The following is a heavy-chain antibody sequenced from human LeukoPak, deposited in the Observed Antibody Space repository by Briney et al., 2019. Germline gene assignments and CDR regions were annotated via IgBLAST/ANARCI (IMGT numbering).Heavy chain of an antibody. J-gene: IGHJ4*02. D-gene: IGHD4-23*01. V-gene: IGHV3-23*01. Sequence: GGSLRLSCAASGFTFSSYAISWVRQAPGKGLEWMSGIIGMGGSTYYTHSGKGRLTLSTDNSKKTQYMQKNSLRAEESAVYYCAKDLGYGGNSGIDYWGQGTLVTVSS. CDR2: IIGMGGST. CDR1: GFTFSSYA. CDR3: AKDLGYGGNSGIDY.